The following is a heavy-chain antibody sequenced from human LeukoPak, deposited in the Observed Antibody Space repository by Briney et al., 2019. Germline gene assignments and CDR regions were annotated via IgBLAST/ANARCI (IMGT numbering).Heavy chain of an antibody. CDR2: ISSSSSYI. Sequence: GGSLRLSCAASGFTFSSYSMNWVRQAPGKGLEWVPSISSSSSYIYYADSLKGRFTNSRDNAKNSLYLQMNSLRAEDTAVYYCARDEAGDYGLSDYWGQGTLVTVSS. J-gene: IGHJ4*02. CDR1: GFTFSSYS. V-gene: IGHV3-21*01. D-gene: IGHD4-17*01. CDR3: ARDEAGDYGLSDY.